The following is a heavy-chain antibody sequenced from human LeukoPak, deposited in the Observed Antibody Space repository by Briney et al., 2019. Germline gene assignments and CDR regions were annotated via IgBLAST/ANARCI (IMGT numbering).Heavy chain of an antibody. Sequence: SETLSLTCTVSGGSISSRSYYWGWIRQPAGKGLEWIGRIYISGSTNYNPSLKSRVTVSVDTSKNLFSLNLRSVTAADTAVYYCAREGAARPGFDYWGQGTLVTVSS. CDR3: AREGAARPGFDY. CDR2: IYISGST. CDR1: GGSISSRSYY. V-gene: IGHV4-61*02. D-gene: IGHD6-6*01. J-gene: IGHJ4*02.